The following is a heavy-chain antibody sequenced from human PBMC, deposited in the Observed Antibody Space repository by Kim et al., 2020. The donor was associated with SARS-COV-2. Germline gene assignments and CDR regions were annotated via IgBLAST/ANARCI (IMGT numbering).Heavy chain of an antibody. CDR3: AKSKRRERGLLWFRELFLFDY. J-gene: IGHJ4*02. Sequence: GGSLRLSCAASGFTFSSYGMHWVRQAPGKGLEWVAVISYDGSNKYYADSVKGRFTISRDNSKNTLYLQMNSLRAEDTAVYYCAKSKRRERGLLWFRELFLFDYWGQGTLVTVSS. D-gene: IGHD3-10*01. CDR1: GFTFSSYG. CDR2: ISYDGSNK. V-gene: IGHV3-30*18.